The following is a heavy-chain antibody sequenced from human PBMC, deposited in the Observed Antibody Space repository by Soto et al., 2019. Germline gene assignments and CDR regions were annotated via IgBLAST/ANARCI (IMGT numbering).Heavy chain of an antibody. V-gene: IGHV3-74*01. CDR3: ARGRSWGADY. CDR2: IDADGSSR. Sequence: DVQLVESGRGLVRPGGSLRLSCTASGFTFSAYWMQWVRQAPGKGLVWVSRIDADGSSRSYADSVKGRFTISRDNAKNTLYLQMNTLRAEDTAVYYCARGRSWGADYWGQGTLLSVSS. J-gene: IGHJ4*02. CDR1: GFTFSAYW. D-gene: IGHD7-27*01.